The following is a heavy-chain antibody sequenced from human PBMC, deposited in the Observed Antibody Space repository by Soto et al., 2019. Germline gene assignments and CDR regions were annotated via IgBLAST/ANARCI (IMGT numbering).Heavy chain of an antibody. V-gene: IGHV6-1*01. D-gene: IGHD6-19*01. CDR1: GDSVSSNTAA. J-gene: IGHJ4*01. CDR2: TYYRSNWRH. CDR3: DRGVAGSGFGL. Sequence: SQTLSLTCAISGDSVSSNTAAWNWIRSSPSRGLEWLGRTYYRSNWRHDYAVSVRSRITVNPDTSKNHFSLQLNSVTPDDTAVYYCDRGVAGSGFGLWGHGTLATVSP.